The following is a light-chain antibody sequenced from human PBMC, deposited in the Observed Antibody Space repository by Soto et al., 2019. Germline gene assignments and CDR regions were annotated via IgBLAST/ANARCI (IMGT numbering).Light chain of an antibody. CDR3: QQYDRWPVT. J-gene: IGKJ4*01. Sequence: EVVMTQSPATLSVSPGERVTFSCRASQSVTTNLAWYPHKPGQSPRLLISGASTGASGIPPRFSGSGSGTELTLTIDRLQSADFAVYYCQQYDRWPVTFGGGTKGEIK. CDR2: GAS. V-gene: IGKV3-15*01. CDR1: QSVTTN.